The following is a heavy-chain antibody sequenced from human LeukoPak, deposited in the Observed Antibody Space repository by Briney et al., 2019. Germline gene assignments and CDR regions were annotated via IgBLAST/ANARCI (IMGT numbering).Heavy chain of an antibody. D-gene: IGHD6-13*01. V-gene: IGHV4-59*08. CDR3: ARQQLVGGGYYFDY. CDR2: RYNSGST. J-gene: IGHJ4*02. Sequence: SETLSLTCTVSGASISSHYWSWIRQPPGKGLEWIGYRYNSGSTNYNPSLKSRVTISADTSKNQFSLKLSFVTAADTVVYYCARQQLVGGGYYFDYWGQGTLVTVSS. CDR1: GASISSHY.